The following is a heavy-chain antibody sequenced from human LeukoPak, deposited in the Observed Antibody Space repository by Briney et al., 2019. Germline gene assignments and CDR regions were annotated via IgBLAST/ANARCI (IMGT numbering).Heavy chain of an antibody. CDR1: GGTFSSYA. CDR2: IIPIFGTP. CDR3: ARDGWLRFAYFDH. Sequence: ASVKVSCKASGGTFSSYAISWVRQAPGQGLEWMGGIIPIFGTPNYAQKFQGRVTIIADESTSTAYMELSSLTSEDTAVYYCARDGWLRFAYFDHWGQGTLVTVSS. V-gene: IGHV1-69*13. J-gene: IGHJ4*02. D-gene: IGHD5-12*01.